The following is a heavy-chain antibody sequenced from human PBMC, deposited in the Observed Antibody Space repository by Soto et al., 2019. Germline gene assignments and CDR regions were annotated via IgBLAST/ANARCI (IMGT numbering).Heavy chain of an antibody. CDR3: ASTVAATRYYYYGMDV. J-gene: IGHJ6*02. D-gene: IGHD2-15*01. Sequence: ASVKVSCKASGDTFTSYGISWVRQAPGQGLEWMGWISAYNGNTNYAQKLQGRVTMTTDTSTSTAYMELRSLRSDDTAVYYCASTVAATRYYYYGMDVWGQGTTVTVSS. CDR1: GDTFTSYG. V-gene: IGHV1-18*01. CDR2: ISAYNGNT.